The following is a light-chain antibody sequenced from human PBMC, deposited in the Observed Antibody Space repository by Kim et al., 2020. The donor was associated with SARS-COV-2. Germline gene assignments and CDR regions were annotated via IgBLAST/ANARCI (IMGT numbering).Light chain of an antibody. CDR2: SNN. V-gene: IGLV1-44*01. J-gene: IGLJ1*01. CDR3: AAWDDSLNGYV. Sequence: GQRVTISCSGSRTNIGSNTVNWYQQLPGTAPKLLIYSNNQRHSGVPDRFSGSKSGTSASLAISRLQSEDEADYYCAAWDDSLNGYVFGTGTKVTVL. CDR1: RTNIGSNT.